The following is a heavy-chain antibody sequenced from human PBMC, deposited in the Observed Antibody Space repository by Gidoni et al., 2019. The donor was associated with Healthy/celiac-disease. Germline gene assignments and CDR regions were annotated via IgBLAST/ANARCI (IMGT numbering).Heavy chain of an antibody. D-gene: IGHD6-6*01. CDR2: ISWNSGSI. CDR1: GFTFADYA. Sequence: EVQLVESGGGLVQPGRSLRLSCAASGFTFADYAMHWVRQAPGKGLEWVSGISWNSGSIGYADSVKGRFTISRDNAKNSLYLQMNSLRAEDTALYYCAKTKSYSSSPIFDYWGQGTLVTVSS. V-gene: IGHV3-9*01. CDR3: AKTKSYSSSPIFDY. J-gene: IGHJ4*02.